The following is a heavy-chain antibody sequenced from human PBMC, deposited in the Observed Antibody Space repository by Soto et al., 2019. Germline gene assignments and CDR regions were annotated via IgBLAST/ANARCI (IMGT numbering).Heavy chain of an antibody. V-gene: IGHV3-74*01. CDR2: ISNDGSST. CDR1: GFTFSSYW. J-gene: IGHJ1*01. Sequence: EVQLVESGGGLVQPGGSLRLSCVASGFTFSSYWMHWVRQAPGKGLVWVSSISNDGSSTNYEDHVNGRFTISRDNAKNTVYLQMNSLRDEDTAVYHCARLQNKSPQNWGQGNLVIVSP. CDR3: ARLQNKSPQN.